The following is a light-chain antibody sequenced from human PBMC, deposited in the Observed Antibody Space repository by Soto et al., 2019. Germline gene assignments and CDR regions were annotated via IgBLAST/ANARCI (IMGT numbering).Light chain of an antibody. J-gene: IGKJ5*01. CDR1: QSVSSN. CDR2: GSF. Sequence: EIVMTQSPATLSVSTGERATLSCRASQSVSSNLAWYQQKPGQAPRLLIYGSFLRATGVPARFTGSGSGTDFTLTISSLEPEDFAVYYCQQRSSWITFGQGTRLE. CDR3: QQRSSWIT. V-gene: IGKV3-15*01.